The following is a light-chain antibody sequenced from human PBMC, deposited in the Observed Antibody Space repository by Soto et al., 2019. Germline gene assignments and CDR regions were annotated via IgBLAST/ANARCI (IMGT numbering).Light chain of an antibody. CDR1: QSVSSY. Sequence: EIVLTQSPATLSLSPGERATLSCRASQSVSSYLAWYQQKPGQAPRLLIYDASNRATGIPARFSGSGSGRDFTLTISSLEPEDFAVYYCQQRSNWPFFGQGTKLEIK. J-gene: IGKJ2*01. CDR3: QQRSNWPF. V-gene: IGKV3-11*02. CDR2: DAS.